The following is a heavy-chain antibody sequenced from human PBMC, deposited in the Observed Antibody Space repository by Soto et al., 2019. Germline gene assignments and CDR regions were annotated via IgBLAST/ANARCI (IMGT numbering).Heavy chain of an antibody. V-gene: IGHV4-39*01. Sequence: LSLPCTVSGGSISSSSYYWGWIRQPPGKGLEWIGSIYYSGSTYYNPSLKSRVTISVDTSKNQFSLKLSSVTAADTAVYYCARHSAPRWLVPGQVEMATMRYNWFDPWGQGTLVTVSS. CDR1: GGSISSSSYY. CDR3: ARHSAPRWLVPGQVEMATMRYNWFDP. D-gene: IGHD6-19*01. J-gene: IGHJ5*02. CDR2: IYYSGST.